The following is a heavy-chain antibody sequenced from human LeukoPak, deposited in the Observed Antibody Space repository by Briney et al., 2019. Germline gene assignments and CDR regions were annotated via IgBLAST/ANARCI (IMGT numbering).Heavy chain of an antibody. Sequence: SETLSLTCAVYGGSFSGYYWGWIRQPPGKGLEWIGNIYSSGSTYYNASLQSRVTISIDTSKNQFSLRLSSVTAADTAMYYCVKSGGYGLIDYWGQGTRVTVSS. D-gene: IGHD1-26*01. V-gene: IGHV4-34*01. J-gene: IGHJ4*02. CDR3: VKSGGYGLIDY. CDR1: GGSFSGYY. CDR2: IYSSGST.